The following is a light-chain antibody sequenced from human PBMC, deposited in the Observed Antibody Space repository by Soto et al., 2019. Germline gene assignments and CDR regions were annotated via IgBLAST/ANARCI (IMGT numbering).Light chain of an antibody. V-gene: IGKV3D-15*01. J-gene: IGKJ5*01. Sequence: EIVMTQSPATLSVSPGESAILTCRASQSINRDLAWYVQKPGQAPRRVVYGASTWATGVPPRFTGSGSGTEFTLTISGLQSEDFAVYYCQQYKSWPITFGQGTRLENK. CDR2: GAS. CDR1: QSINRD. CDR3: QQYKSWPIT.